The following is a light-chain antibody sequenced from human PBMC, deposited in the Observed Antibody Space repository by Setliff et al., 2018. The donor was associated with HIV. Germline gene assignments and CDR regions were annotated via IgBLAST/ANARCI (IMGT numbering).Light chain of an antibody. CDR2: EVK. Sequence: QSVLTQPASVSGSPGQSIAISCGGTSSDVGAYDYVSWFQQHPGKAPKLMIYEVKKRPSGVSNRFSGSKSGNTASLTISALQAEDEADYYCLSYTTIRTVVFGTGTKVTVL. J-gene: IGLJ1*01. V-gene: IGLV2-14*01. CDR3: LSYTTIRTVV. CDR1: SSDVGAYDY.